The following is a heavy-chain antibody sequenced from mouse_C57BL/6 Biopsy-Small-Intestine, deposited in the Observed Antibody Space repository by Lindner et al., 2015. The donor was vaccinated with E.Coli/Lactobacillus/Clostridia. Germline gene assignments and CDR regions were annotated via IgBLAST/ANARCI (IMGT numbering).Heavy chain of an antibody. CDR3: AKDTFDYYFDV. Sequence: VQLQESGAELVRPGTSVKVSCKTSGYAFTNYLIEWVRQRPGQGLEWIGVVNPGSGGSNYNEKFRDKATLTADRSSSAAYMQLSGLTSEDSAVYFCAKDTFDYYFDVWGTGTTVTVSS. CDR2: VNPGSGGS. D-gene: IGHD1-1*02. CDR1: GYAFTNYL. V-gene: IGHV1-54*01. J-gene: IGHJ1*03.